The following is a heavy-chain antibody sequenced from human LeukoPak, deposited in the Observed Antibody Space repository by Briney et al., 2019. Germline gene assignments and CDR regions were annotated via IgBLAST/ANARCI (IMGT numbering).Heavy chain of an antibody. D-gene: IGHD3-10*01. CDR1: QFNFSNYW. J-gene: IGHJ4*02. Sequence: GGSLRLSCTASQFNFSNYWMHWVRQAPGKGLEWVSRINTDMTSPTYADSVKGRFTISRDNAKNTLYLQMDSLGVEDTAVYYCARDPLWFGELVMADYWGQGTLVTVSS. V-gene: IGHV3-74*03. CDR2: INTDMTSP. CDR3: ARDPLWFGELVMADY.